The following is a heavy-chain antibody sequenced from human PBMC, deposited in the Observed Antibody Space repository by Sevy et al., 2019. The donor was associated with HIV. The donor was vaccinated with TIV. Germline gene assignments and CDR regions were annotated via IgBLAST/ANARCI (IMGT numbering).Heavy chain of an antibody. J-gene: IGHJ4*02. V-gene: IGHV1-2*06. D-gene: IGHD1-26*01. CDR1: GYTFTDNY. CDR2: INPKSGGT. Sequence: ASVKVSCKASGYTFTDNYVHWVRQAPGQGLEWMGRINPKSGGTKYAQNFQGRFTMTRDTSISTAYMEVTRPRFDDTALYYCAREAGSTYYGLIDFWGQGSLVTVSS. CDR3: AREAGSTYYGLIDF.